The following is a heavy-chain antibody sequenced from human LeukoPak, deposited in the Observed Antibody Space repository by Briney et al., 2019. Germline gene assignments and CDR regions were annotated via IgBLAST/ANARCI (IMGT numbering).Heavy chain of an antibody. Sequence: GFLRLSCAASGFTFSSYWMSWVRQAPGKGLEWVPNIKQDGSEKYYVDSVKGRFTISRDNAKNSLYLQMNSLRAEDTAVYYCARFAGLTHSSSWYNDYWGQGTLVTVSS. J-gene: IGHJ4*02. CDR1: GFTFSSYW. CDR2: IKQDGSEK. D-gene: IGHD6-13*01. V-gene: IGHV3-7*03. CDR3: ARFAGLTHSSSWYNDY.